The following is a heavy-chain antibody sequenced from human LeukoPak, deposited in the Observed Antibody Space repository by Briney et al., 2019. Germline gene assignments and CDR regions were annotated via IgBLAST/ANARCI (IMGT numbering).Heavy chain of an antibody. V-gene: IGHV3-48*03. D-gene: IGHD3-10*01. J-gene: IGHJ6*04. CDR3: AILMVRGAYGMDV. CDR1: GFTFSSYE. Sequence: PGGSLRLSCAASGFTFSSYEMNWVRQAPGKGLEWVSYISSSGSTIYCADSVKGRFTISRDNAKNSPYLQMNSLRAEDTAVYYCAILMVRGAYGMDVWGKGTTVTVSS. CDR2: ISSSGSTI.